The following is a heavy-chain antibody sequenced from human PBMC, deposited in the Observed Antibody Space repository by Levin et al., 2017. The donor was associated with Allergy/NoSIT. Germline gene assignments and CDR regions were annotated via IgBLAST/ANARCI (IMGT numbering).Heavy chain of an antibody. D-gene: IGHD6-13*01. CDR1: GGTFSSYA. CDR3: AREGTGIAAAGFDY. J-gene: IGHJ4*02. V-gene: IGHV1-69*13. CDR2: IIPIFGTA. Sequence: GASVKVSCKASGGTFSSYAISWVRQAPGQGLEWMGGIIPIFGTANYAQKFQGRVTITADESTSTAYMELSSLRSEDTAVYYCAREGTGIAAAGFDYWGQGTLVTVSS.